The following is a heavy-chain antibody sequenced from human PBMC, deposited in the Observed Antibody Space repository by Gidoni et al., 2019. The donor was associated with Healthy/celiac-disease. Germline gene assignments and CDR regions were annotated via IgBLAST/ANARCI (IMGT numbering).Heavy chain of an antibody. V-gene: IGHV3-30-3*01. J-gene: IGHJ3*02. D-gene: IGHD2-15*01. CDR1: GFTSSSYA. Sequence: QVQLLESGGGVVQPGRSLRLSCAVPGFTSSSYAMHWVRQAPGKGLEWVAVMSYDGSNKYYADSEKGRFTISRDNSKNTLYLQMDSLRAEDTAVYYWAREGPSLCSGGSCDAFDIWGQGTMVTVSS. CDR3: AREGPSLCSGGSCDAFDI. CDR2: MSYDGSNK.